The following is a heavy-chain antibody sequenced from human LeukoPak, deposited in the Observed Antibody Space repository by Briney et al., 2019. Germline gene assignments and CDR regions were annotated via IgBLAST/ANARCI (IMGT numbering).Heavy chain of an antibody. CDR1: GGSISSGGYY. CDR3: ARGLYGDPYYFDY. V-gene: IGHV4-31*03. J-gene: IGHJ4*02. D-gene: IGHD4-17*01. Sequence: SETLSLTCTVSGGSISSGGYYWSWIRQHPGEGLEWIGYIYYSGSTYYNPSLKSRVTISVDTSKNQFSLKLSSVTAADTAVYYCARGLYGDPYYFDYWGQGTLVTVSS. CDR2: IYYSGST.